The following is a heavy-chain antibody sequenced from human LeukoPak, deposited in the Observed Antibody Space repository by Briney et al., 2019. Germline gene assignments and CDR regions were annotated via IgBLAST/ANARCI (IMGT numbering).Heavy chain of an antibody. CDR1: GLTFTNYV. D-gene: IGHD4-23*01. Sequence: GGSLRLSCAASGLTFTNYVMSWVRQAPGKGLEWVSAISGSGGSTYYADSVKGRFTISRDNSKNTLYLQMNSLRAEDTAVYYCAKDEETPGDYFDYWGQGTLVTVSS. J-gene: IGHJ4*02. V-gene: IGHV3-23*01. CDR2: ISGSGGST. CDR3: AKDEETPGDYFDY.